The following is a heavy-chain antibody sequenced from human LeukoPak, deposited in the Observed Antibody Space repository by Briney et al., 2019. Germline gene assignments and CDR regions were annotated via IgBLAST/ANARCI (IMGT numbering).Heavy chain of an antibody. V-gene: IGHV3-23*01. Sequence: GGSLRLSCAASGFTFSNYAMSWVRQAPGKGLEWVSTISGSGGRTYYADSVKGRFTISRDNSKNTMYLQLNGLRAEDTAVYYCASDGVQRVRGLMFHFGMDVWGQGTMVTVSS. CDR2: ISGSGGRT. J-gene: IGHJ6*02. CDR3: ASDGVQRVRGLMFHFGMDV. D-gene: IGHD3-10*01. CDR1: GFTFSNYA.